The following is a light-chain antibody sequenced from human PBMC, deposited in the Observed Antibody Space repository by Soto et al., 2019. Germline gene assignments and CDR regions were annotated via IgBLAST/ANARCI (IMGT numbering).Light chain of an antibody. CDR3: KSYAGSNTYV. J-gene: IGLJ1*01. CDR2: EVV. CDR1: SSDVGSYQY. V-gene: IGLV2-8*01. Sequence: QSALTQPASVSGSPGQSITISCTGTSSDVGSYQYVSWYQHHPGKAPRLIIYEVVQRPSGVPDRFSGSKSGNTASLTVSGLQAADEADYFCKSYAGSNTYVFGSGTKVTVL.